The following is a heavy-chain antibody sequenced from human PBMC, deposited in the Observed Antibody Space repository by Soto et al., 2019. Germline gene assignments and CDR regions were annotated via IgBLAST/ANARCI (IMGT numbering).Heavy chain of an antibody. V-gene: IGHV3-7*01. D-gene: IGHD6-13*01. CDR2: IKQDGSEK. J-gene: IGHJ4*02. CDR1: GFTFSSYW. Sequence: PGGSLRLSCAASGFTFSSYWMSWVRQAPGKGLEWVANIKQDGSEKYYVDSVKGRFTISRDNAKNSLYLQMNSLRAEDTAVYYCARSKGREQQLVPHGYFGYWGQGTLVTVSS. CDR3: ARSKGREQQLVPHGYFGY.